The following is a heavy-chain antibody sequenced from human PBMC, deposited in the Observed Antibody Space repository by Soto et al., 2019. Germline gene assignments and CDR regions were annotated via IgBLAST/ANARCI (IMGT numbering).Heavy chain of an antibody. CDR3: ARDRRWELLHGYYYYGMDV. D-gene: IGHD1-26*01. J-gene: IGHJ6*02. Sequence: QVQLVESGGGVVQPGRSLRLSCAASGFTFSSYGMHWVRQAPGKGLEWVAVIWYDGSNKYYADSVKGRFTISRDNSKNTLYLQMNSRRAEDTAVYYCARDRRWELLHGYYYYGMDVWGQGTTVTVSS. CDR1: GFTFSSYG. CDR2: IWYDGSNK. V-gene: IGHV3-33*01.